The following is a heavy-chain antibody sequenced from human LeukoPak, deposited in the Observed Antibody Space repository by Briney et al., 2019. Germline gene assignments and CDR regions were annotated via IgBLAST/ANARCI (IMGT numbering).Heavy chain of an antibody. CDR1: GFTFSSYA. CDR3: ANSRGITMIVVDPWGY. Sequence: GGSLRLSCAASGFTFSSYAMSWVRQAPGKGLEWVSAISGSGGSTYYADSVKGRFTISRDNSKNTLYLQMNSLRAEDTAVYYCANSRGITMIVVDPWGYWGQGTLVTVSS. CDR2: ISGSGGST. D-gene: IGHD3-22*01. V-gene: IGHV3-23*01. J-gene: IGHJ4*02.